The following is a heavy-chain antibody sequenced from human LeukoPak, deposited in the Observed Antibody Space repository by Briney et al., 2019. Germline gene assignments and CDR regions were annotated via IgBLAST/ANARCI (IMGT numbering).Heavy chain of an antibody. CDR3: ARSRYAEQQLSIFDC. V-gene: IGHV3-7*01. J-gene: IGHJ4*02. CDR2: IKQDGSEK. D-gene: IGHD6-13*01. CDR1: GFTFSSYW. Sequence: PGGSLRLSCAASGFTFSSYWMTWVRQAPGKGLEWVANIKQDGSEKYYVDSVKGRFTISRDNAKNSLYLQMNSLRAEDTAVYYCARSRYAEQQLSIFDCWGQGTLVTVSS.